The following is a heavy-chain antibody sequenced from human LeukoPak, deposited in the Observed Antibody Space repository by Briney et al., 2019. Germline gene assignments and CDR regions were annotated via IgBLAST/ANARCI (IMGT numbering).Heavy chain of an antibody. J-gene: IGHJ4*02. V-gene: IGHV5-51*01. CDR1: GYSLTNYW. CDR3: ARHAWDSSSLNQIDY. Sequence: GESLKISCKGSGYSLTNYWIGWVRQMPGKGLEWMGIIYPGDSDTRYSPSFQGQVTISADKSITTAYLQWSSLKASDTAMYYCARHAWDSSSLNQIDYWGQGTLVTVSS. CDR2: IYPGDSDT. D-gene: IGHD6-6*01.